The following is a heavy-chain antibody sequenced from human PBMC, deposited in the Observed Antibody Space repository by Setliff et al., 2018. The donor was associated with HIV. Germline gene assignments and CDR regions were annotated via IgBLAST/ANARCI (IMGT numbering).Heavy chain of an antibody. V-gene: IGHV1-2*02. Sequence: GASVKVSCKASGYTFTDYYIHWVQQAPGQGLEWMGWIYPNTGGTNYAQKFQGRVTMTRDTSISTAYMELSRLRSDDTAVYYCARSTTADWGQGTMVTVSS. CDR2: IYPNTGGT. J-gene: IGHJ4*02. CDR1: GYTFTDYY. D-gene: IGHD4-17*01. CDR3: ARSTTAD.